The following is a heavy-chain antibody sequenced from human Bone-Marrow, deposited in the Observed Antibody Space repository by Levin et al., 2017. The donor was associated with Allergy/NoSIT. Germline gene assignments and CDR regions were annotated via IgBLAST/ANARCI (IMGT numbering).Heavy chain of an antibody. CDR2: ISYDGSNQ. D-gene: IGHD3-10*01. CDR3: AKPQADASGSYYNPRFDY. V-gene: IGHV3-30*18. Sequence: AGGSLRLSCAASASTFSNYAMHWVRQAPGKGLEWVAVISYDGSNQYYADSVKGRFTISRDHSKTTLYLQMNSLRAEDTAVYYCAKPQADASGSYYNPRFDYWGQGALVTVSS. J-gene: IGHJ4*02. CDR1: ASTFSNYA.